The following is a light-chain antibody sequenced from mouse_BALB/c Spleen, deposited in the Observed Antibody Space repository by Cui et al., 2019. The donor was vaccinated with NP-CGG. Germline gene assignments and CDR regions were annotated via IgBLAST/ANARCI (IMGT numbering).Light chain of an antibody. CDR3: ALWYSNHWV. CDR2: GTN. CDR1: TGAVTTSNY. Sequence: QAVVTQESALTTSPGETVTLTCRSSTGAVTTSNYADWVQEKTDHLFTGLIDGTNNRAPGFPARFSGSLIGDKSALTITGAQTEDEAIYFCALWYSNHWVFGGGTKLTVL. V-gene: IGLV1*01. J-gene: IGLJ1*01.